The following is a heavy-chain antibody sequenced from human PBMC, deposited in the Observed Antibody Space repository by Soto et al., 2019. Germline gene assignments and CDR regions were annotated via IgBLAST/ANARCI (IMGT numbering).Heavy chain of an antibody. Sequence: EVQLVESGGGLVKPGGSLRLSCAASGVSFSYVWMNWVRQAPGKGLEWVGRIKSKTDGGTTVYAAPVKGRFTISRDDSTNTLYLQMNSLKTEDTAVYYCSTGRDDLLYWGQRTLVTVSS. CDR2: IKSKTDGGTT. CDR1: GVSFSYVW. J-gene: IGHJ4*02. V-gene: IGHV3-15*07. CDR3: STGRDDLLY. D-gene: IGHD2-15*01.